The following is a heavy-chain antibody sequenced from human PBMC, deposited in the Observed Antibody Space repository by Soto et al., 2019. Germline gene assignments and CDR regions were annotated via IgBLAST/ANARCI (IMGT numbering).Heavy chain of an antibody. CDR1: GYTFTSDG. D-gene: IGHD3-16*01. J-gene: IGHJ6*02. V-gene: IGHV1-18*01. Sequence: GASVKVSCKASGYTFTSDGITWVRQAPGQGLEWLGWINGYNGNTNYAQKLQGRVTMTTDTSTSTAYMELRSLRSDDTAVYYCARMGDVPYYYYGMDVWGQGTTVTVSS. CDR3: ARMGDVPYYYYGMDV. CDR2: INGYNGNT.